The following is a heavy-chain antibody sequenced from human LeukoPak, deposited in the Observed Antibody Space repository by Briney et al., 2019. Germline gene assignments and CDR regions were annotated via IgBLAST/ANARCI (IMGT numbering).Heavy chain of an antibody. Sequence: SETLSLTCTVSGGSLSRYYWSWIRQPPGEGLEWIGHIHYSGNSNYRPSLKSRATISVDTSKNQFSLKLSSVTAADTAVYYCSRGVSYYYDSSGYWIDYWGQGTLVTVSS. D-gene: IGHD3-22*01. V-gene: IGHV4-59*01. CDR3: SRGVSYYYDSSGYWIDY. CDR1: GGSLSRYY. J-gene: IGHJ4*02. CDR2: IHYSGNS.